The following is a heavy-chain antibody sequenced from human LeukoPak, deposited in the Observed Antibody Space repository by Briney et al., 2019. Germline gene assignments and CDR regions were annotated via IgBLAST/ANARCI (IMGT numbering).Heavy chain of an antibody. J-gene: IGHJ5*02. CDR1: GYTFTSYA. D-gene: IGHD4-11*01. Sequence: GASVKVSCKTSGYTFTSYAMHWVRLAPGQRLEWMGWINAGNGNTKCSQKFQDRVTITRDTSASTAYMELSSLRSEDTAVYFCARGPYSNYWFDPWGQGTLVTVSS. V-gene: IGHV1-3*01. CDR2: INAGNGNT. CDR3: ARGPYSNYWFDP.